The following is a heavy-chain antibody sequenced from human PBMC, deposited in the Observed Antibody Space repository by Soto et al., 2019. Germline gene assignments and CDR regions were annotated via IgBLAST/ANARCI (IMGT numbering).Heavy chain of an antibody. V-gene: IGHV3-66*01. Sequence: GGSLRLSCAASGFTVSSNYMSWVRQAPGKGLEWVSVIYSGGSTYYADSVKGRFTISRDNSKNTLYLQMNSLRAEDTAVYYCARTPRMGHKFDPWGQGTLVTVSS. CDR3: ARTPRMGHKFDP. J-gene: IGHJ5*02. D-gene: IGHD3-16*01. CDR1: GFTVSSNY. CDR2: IYSGGST.